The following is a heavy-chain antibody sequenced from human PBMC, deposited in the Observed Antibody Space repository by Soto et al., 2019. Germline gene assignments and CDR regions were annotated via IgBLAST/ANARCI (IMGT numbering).Heavy chain of an antibody. CDR1: GFTFSSYS. CDR3: ASMVRGVRNWFDP. D-gene: IGHD3-10*01. CDR2: ISSSSSTI. V-gene: IGHV3-48*01. Sequence: GGSLRLSCAASGFTFSSYSMNWVRQAPGKGLEWVSYISSSSSTIYYADSVKGRFTISRDNAKNSLYLQMNSLRAEDTAVYYCASMVRGVRNWFDPWGQGTLVTVSS. J-gene: IGHJ5*02.